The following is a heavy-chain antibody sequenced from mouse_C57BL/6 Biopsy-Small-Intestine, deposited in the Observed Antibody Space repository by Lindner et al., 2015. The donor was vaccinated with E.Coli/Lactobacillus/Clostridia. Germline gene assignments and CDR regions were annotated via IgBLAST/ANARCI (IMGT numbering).Heavy chain of an antibody. CDR2: ISVHNGNT. D-gene: IGHD6-1*01. CDR3: AREFEIAAVFLDY. CDR1: GYTFRSYG. Sequence: SVKVSCKASGYTFRSYGISWVRQAPGQGLEWMGWISVHNGNTNYAQKLQGRVTMTTDTSTSTAYMELRSLRSDDTAVYFCAREFEIAAVFLDYWGQGTLVTVSS. J-gene: IGHJ4*01. V-gene: IGHV1-4*01.